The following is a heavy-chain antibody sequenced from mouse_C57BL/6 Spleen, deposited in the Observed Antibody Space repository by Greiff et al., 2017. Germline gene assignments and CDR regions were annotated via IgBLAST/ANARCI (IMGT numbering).Heavy chain of an antibody. CDR2: INPGSGGT. D-gene: IGHD1-1*01. Sequence: QVQLQQSGAELVRPGTSVKVSCKASGYAFTNYLIEWVKQRPGQGLEWIGVINPGSGGTNYNEKFKGKATLTADKSSSTAYMQLSSLTSEDSAVYFCARGGDYYGSSFVWGTGTTVTVSS. CDR3: ARGGDYYGSSFV. J-gene: IGHJ1*03. CDR1: GYAFTNYL. V-gene: IGHV1-54*01.